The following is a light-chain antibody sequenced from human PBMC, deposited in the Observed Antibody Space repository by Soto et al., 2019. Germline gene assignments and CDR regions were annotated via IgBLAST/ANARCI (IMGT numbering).Light chain of an antibody. J-gene: IGLJ1*01. CDR1: SSNIGAGYD. V-gene: IGLV1-40*01. Sequence: QAVVTQPPSVSGAPGQRGTISCTGSSSNIGAGYDVHWYQQLPGTAPKLLIYGNSNRPSGVPDRFSGSKSGTSASLAITGLQAEDEADYYCQSYASSLSGYVFGTVTQLTVL. CDR2: GNS. CDR3: QSYASSLSGYV.